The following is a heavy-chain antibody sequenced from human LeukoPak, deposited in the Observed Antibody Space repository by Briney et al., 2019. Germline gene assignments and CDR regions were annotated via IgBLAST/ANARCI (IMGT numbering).Heavy chain of an antibody. D-gene: IGHD3-22*01. V-gene: IGHV3-30-3*01. J-gene: IGHJ5*02. Sequence: GGSLRLSCAASGFTFSSYAMHWVRQAPGKGLEWVAVISYDGSNKYYADSVKGRFTISRDNSKNTLYLQMNSLRAEDTALYYCARDHYYDSSGYYPNWFDPWGQGTLVTVSS. CDR1: GFTFSSYA. CDR2: ISYDGSNK. CDR3: ARDHYYDSSGYYPNWFDP.